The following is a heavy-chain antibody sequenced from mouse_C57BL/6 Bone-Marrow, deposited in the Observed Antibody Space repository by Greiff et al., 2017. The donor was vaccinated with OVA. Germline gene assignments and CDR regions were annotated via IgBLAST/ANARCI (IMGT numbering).Heavy chain of an antibody. CDR1: GYTFTSYW. CDR2: IDPSDSYT. CDR3: AIEHYYGSSYGY. J-gene: IGHJ2*01. D-gene: IGHD1-1*01. Sequence: VQLQQPGAELVRPGTSVKLSCKASGYTFTSYWMHWVKQRPGQGLEWIGVIDPSDSYTNYNQKFKGKATLTVDTSSSTAYMQLSSLTSEDSAVYYCAIEHYYGSSYGYWGQGTTLTVSS. V-gene: IGHV1-59*01.